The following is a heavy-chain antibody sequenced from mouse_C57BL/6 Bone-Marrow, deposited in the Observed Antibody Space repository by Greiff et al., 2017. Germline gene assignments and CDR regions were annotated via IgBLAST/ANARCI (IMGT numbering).Heavy chain of an antibody. J-gene: IGHJ4*01. V-gene: IGHV1-18*01. Sequence: VQLQQSGPELVKPGASVKIPCKASGYTFTDYNMDWVKQSHGKSLEWIGDINPNNGGTIYNQKFKGKATFTVDKSSSTAYMELRSLTSEDTAVYYCARGLYYSNYRAMDYWGQGTSVTVSS. CDR2: INPNNGGT. D-gene: IGHD2-5*01. CDR1: GYTFTDYN. CDR3: ARGLYYSNYRAMDY.